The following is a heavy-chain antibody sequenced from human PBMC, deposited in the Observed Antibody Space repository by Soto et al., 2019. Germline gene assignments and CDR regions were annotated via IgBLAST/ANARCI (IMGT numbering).Heavy chain of an antibody. Sequence: GGSLRLSCAASGFTFSSYAISWVRQAPGKGLEWVSAISGSGGSTYYADSVKGRFTISRDNSKNTLYLQMNSLRAEDTAVYYCAKYSRIAARPRIDYDILTALRGYFDYWGQGTLVTVSS. CDR1: GFTFSSYA. CDR3: AKYSRIAARPRIDYDILTALRGYFDY. CDR2: ISGSGGST. V-gene: IGHV3-23*01. J-gene: IGHJ4*02. D-gene: IGHD3-9*01.